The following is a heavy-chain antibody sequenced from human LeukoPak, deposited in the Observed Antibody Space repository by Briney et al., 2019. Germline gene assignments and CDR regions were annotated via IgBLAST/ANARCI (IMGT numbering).Heavy chain of an antibody. V-gene: IGHV4-59*08. CDR3: VSHPYSSYYYHMDV. CDR1: GGSISSFH. Sequence: SETLSLTCSVSGGSISSFHWSWIRQPPGKGLEWIGYIYYSGNTNYNPSLKSRVTISVDTSKNQFSLKVSSVSAADTGVYYCVSHPYSSYYYHMDVWGRGTTVTVSS. CDR2: IYYSGNT. J-gene: IGHJ6*02. D-gene: IGHD5-18*01.